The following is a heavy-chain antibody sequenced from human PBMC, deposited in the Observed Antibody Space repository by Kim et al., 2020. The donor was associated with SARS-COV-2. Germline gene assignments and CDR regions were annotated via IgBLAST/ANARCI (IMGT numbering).Heavy chain of an antibody. J-gene: IGHJ4*02. Sequence: GGSLRLSCAASGFTFSSYAMSWVRQAPGKGLEWVSAISGSGGSTYYADSVKGRFTISRDNSKNTLYLQMNSLRAEDTAVYYCANVRGGNYSSDYWGQGTLVTVSS. CDR1: GFTFSSYA. D-gene: IGHD3-10*02. CDR2: ISGSGGST. CDR3: ANVRGGNYSSDY. V-gene: IGHV3-23*01.